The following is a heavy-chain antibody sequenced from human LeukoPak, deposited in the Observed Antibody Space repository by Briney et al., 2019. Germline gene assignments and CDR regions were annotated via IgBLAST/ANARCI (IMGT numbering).Heavy chain of an antibody. CDR3: ARGQGGNYYLNYFDY. V-gene: IGHV4-59*01. D-gene: IGHD1-26*01. J-gene: IGHJ4*02. Sequence: SESLSLTCTVTGGSFSTYYWSWIRQPPGKGLEWIGHFYYSGSTNYNPSLKSRVTISVDTSRNQFSLKLTSVTAADTAVYYCARGQGGNYYLNYFDYWGQGALVTVSS. CDR1: GGSFSTYY. CDR2: FYYSGST.